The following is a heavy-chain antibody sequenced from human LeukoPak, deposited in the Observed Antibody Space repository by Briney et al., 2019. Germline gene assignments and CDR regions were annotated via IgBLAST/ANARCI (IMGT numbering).Heavy chain of an antibody. V-gene: IGHV3-74*01. CDR3: ARAVYYYGSGSYSHDAFDI. J-gene: IGHJ3*02. CDR2: IETDGRST. D-gene: IGHD3-10*01. Sequence: GGSLRLSCAASGFTFSSYWMHWVRQVPGKGLVWVSRIETDGRSTNYADSVKGRFTISRENAKNSLYLQMNSLRAGDTAVYYCARAVYYYGSGSYSHDAFDIWGQGTMVTVSS. CDR1: GFTFSSYW.